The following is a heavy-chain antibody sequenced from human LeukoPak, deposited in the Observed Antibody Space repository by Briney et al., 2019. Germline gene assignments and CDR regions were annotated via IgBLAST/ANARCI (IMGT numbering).Heavy chain of an antibody. J-gene: IGHJ4*02. CDR2: ISYDGSNK. D-gene: IGHD3-3*01. Sequence: GGSLRLSCAASGFTFSSYGMHWVRQAPGKGLEWVAVISYDGSNKYYADSVKGRFTISRDNSKNTLYLQMNSLRAEDTAVYYCAGMGILEWLGFNYWGQGTLVTVSS. CDR1: GFTFSSYG. V-gene: IGHV3-30*03. CDR3: AGMGILEWLGFNY.